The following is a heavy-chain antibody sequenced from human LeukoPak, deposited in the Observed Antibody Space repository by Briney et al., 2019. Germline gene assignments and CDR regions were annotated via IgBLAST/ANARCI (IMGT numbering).Heavy chain of an antibody. CDR1: GGSFSGYY. D-gene: IGHD3-10*01. CDR2: INHSGST. V-gene: IGHV4-34*01. CDR3: ARARRYYGSGLPSDY. Sequence: KPSEALSLTCAVYGGSFSGYYWSWIRQPPGKGLEWIGEINHSGSTNYNPSLKSRVTISVDTSKNQFSLKLSSVTAAGTAVYYCARARRYYGSGLPSDYWGQGTLVTVSS. J-gene: IGHJ4*02.